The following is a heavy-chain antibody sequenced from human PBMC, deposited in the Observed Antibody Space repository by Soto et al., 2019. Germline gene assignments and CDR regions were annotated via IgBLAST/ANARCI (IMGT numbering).Heavy chain of an antibody. CDR1: GGSFSGYY. D-gene: IGHD3-22*01. Sequence: PSETLSLTCAVYGGSFSGYYWSWIRQPPGKGLEWIGEINHSGSTNYNPSLKSRVTISVDTSKSQFSLKLSSVTAADTAVYYCARGWHSYDSPDAFDIWGQGTMVTVSS. CDR2: INHSGST. J-gene: IGHJ3*02. V-gene: IGHV4-34*01. CDR3: ARGWHSYDSPDAFDI.